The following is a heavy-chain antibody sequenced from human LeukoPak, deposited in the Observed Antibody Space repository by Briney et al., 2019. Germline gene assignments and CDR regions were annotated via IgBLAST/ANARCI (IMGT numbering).Heavy chain of an antibody. Sequence: SETLSLTCAVSGGSFSGYYWSWIRQPPGKGLEWIGEINHSGSTNYNPSLKSRVTISVDTSKNQFSLKLSSVTAADTAVYYCARGSPLFEQWGQGTLVTVSS. V-gene: IGHV4-34*01. CDR3: ARGSPLFEQ. D-gene: IGHD1/OR15-1a*01. J-gene: IGHJ4*02. CDR1: GGSFSGYY. CDR2: INHSGST.